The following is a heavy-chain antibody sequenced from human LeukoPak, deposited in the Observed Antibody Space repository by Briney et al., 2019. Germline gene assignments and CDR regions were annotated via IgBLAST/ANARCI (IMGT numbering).Heavy chain of an antibody. CDR1: GGSFSGYY. Sequence: PSETLSLTCAVYGGSFSGYYWSWLRQPPGKGLEWIGEINHSGSTNYNPSLKSRVTISLDTSKNQFSLKLSSVTAADTAAYYCARGVHGDYRWYFDLWGRGTLVTVSS. CDR3: ARGVHGDYRWYFDL. CDR2: INHSGST. D-gene: IGHD4-17*01. V-gene: IGHV4-34*01. J-gene: IGHJ2*01.